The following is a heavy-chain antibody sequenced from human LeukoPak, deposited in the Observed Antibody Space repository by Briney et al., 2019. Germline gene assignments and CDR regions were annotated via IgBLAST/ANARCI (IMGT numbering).Heavy chain of an antibody. D-gene: IGHD3-16*02. J-gene: IGHJ4*02. CDR3: AKEGARGSLAY. Sequence: SETLSLTCTVSGGSISSYYWSWIRQPPGKGLEWIGYIYYSGSTNYNPSLKSRVTISVDTSKNHFSLQLNSVTPEDTAVYYCAKEGARGSLAYWGQGTLVTVSS. CDR2: IYYSGST. V-gene: IGHV4-59*12. CDR1: GGSISSYY.